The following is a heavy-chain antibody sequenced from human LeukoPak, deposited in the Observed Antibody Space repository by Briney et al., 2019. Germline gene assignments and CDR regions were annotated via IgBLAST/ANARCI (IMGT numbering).Heavy chain of an antibody. CDR1: GFTFSSYA. CDR3: APGHLSYDY. V-gene: IGHV3-23*01. Sequence: PGGSLRLSCAASGFTFSSYAMSWVRQAPGKGLEWVSAISGSGGSTYYADSVKGRFTISRDNAKNSLYLQMNSLRAEDTAVYYCAPGHLSYDYWGQGTLVTVSS. CDR2: ISGSGGST. J-gene: IGHJ4*02.